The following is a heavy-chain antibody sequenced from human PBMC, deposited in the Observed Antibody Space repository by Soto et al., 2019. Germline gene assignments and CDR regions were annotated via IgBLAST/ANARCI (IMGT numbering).Heavy chain of an antibody. CDR1: GFSLSNARMS. J-gene: IGHJ4*02. CDR2: IFSNDAK. Sequence: QVTLKESGPVLVKPTETLTLTCTVSGFSLSNARMSVSWIRQPPGTALEWLAHIFSNDAKSYSASLKNRLTISKDPAKSQVVLTMTKMDPVDTATYYCARIRGWGWLGPNDYWGQGTLVTVSS. V-gene: IGHV2-26*01. CDR3: ARIRGWGWLGPNDY. D-gene: IGHD3-10*01.